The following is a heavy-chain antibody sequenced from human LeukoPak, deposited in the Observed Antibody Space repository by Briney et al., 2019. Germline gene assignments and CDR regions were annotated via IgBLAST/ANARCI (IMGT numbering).Heavy chain of an antibody. V-gene: IGHV4-59*01. D-gene: IGHD5-18*01. CDR1: GGSISSYY. CDR2: TYYSGST. Sequence: SETLSLTCTDSGGSISSYYWSWIRQPPGKGLEWIGYTYYSGSTNYNPSLKSRVTISVDTSKNQFSLKLSSVTAADTAVYYCARAISGYSYGYYYFDYWGQGTLVTVSS. CDR3: ARAISGYSYGYYYFDY. J-gene: IGHJ4*02.